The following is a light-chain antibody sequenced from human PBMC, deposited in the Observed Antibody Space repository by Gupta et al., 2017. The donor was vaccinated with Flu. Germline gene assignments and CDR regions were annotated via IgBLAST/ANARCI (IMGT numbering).Light chain of an antibody. V-gene: IGKV4-1*01. J-gene: IGKJ1*01. CDR3: QQDDSTPWT. Sequence: SLGERATINCKYSQNGLDSSKNKSYLDWYQQKPGQPPKLLIYWASTRESGVPDRLSGSGYGTDFTLTISSLQAEDVAVYYCQQDDSTPWTFGQGTSVEIK. CDR2: WAS. CDR1: QNGLDSSKNKSY.